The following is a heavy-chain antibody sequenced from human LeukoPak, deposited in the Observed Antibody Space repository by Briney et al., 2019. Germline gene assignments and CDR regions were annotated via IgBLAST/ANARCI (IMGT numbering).Heavy chain of an antibody. J-gene: IGHJ4*02. V-gene: IGHV3-23*01. Sequence: GGSLRLSCAASGFTFSSYAMSWVRQVPGKGLEWVSSISGHTRDTYYADSVKGRFTVSRDNSKNTLYLQMNSLRAEDTAVYYCAKDPGTYYYDSSYYTGWGQGAPVTVSS. CDR1: GFTFSSYA. CDR2: ISGHTRDT. CDR3: AKDPGTYYYDSSYYTG. D-gene: IGHD3-22*01.